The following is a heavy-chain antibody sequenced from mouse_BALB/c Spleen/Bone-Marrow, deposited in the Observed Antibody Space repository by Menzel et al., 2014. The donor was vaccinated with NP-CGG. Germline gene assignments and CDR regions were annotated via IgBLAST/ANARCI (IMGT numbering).Heavy chain of an antibody. CDR3: AREARTGAGFTY. D-gene: IGHD4-1*01. V-gene: IGHV1-4*02. J-gene: IGHJ3*01. Sequence: VQLVESGAELARPGASVKMSCKASGYTFTSYTIQWVKQRPGQGLEWIGYINPSSGYTDYNQKFKDKTTLTADKSSNTAYMQLTSLTSEDSAVYSCAREARTGAGFTYWGQGTLVTVSA. CDR2: INPSSGYT. CDR1: GYTFTSYT.